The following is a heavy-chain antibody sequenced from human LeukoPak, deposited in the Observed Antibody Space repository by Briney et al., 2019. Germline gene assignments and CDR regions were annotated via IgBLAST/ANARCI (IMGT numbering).Heavy chain of an antibody. CDR2: IWYDGRNE. CDR1: GFTFSRYG. V-gene: IGHV3-33*06. D-gene: IGHD5-24*01. Sequence: GRSLRLFCAASGFTFSRYGMHWLRQAPGKGLEWVAVIWYDGRNEYYADSVKGRFTISRDNSKSTLYLQMNSLRAEDTGVYYCAKDRLYGNTINDDAFDIWGQGTMVTVFS. J-gene: IGHJ3*02. CDR3: AKDRLYGNTINDDAFDI.